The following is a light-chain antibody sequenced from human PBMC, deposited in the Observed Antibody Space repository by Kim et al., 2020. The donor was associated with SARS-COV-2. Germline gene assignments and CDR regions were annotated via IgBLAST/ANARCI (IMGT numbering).Light chain of an antibody. CDR1: QIIENK. CDR3: QQYKCWSPIT. V-gene: IGKV3-15*01. Sequence: EIVMTQSPSTLSVSPGERATLSCTASQIIENKLVWYQQIPGQAPRLLMSGPSTRATGIPARFSGSGSGTEFTLTISSLQSEDFAVYYCQQYKCWSPITFGQGTRLEIK. CDR2: GPS. J-gene: IGKJ5*01.